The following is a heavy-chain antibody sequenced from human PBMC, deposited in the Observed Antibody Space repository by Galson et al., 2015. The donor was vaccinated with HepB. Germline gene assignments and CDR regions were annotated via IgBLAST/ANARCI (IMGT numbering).Heavy chain of an antibody. Sequence: SVKVSCKASGGTFSSYAISWVRQAPGQGLEWMGGIIPIFGKANYAQTFQGRVPITADKSTRTAYMELSSLRSEDTAVYYCARVEITLGYCSGGSCYDYYYYGMDVWGQGTTVTVSS. J-gene: IGHJ6*02. CDR1: GGTFSSYA. V-gene: IGHV1-69*06. D-gene: IGHD2-15*01. CDR2: IIPIFGKA. CDR3: ARVEITLGYCSGGSCYDYYYYGMDV.